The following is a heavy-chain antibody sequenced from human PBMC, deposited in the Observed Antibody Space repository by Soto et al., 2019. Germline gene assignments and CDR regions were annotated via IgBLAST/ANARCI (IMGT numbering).Heavy chain of an antibody. Sequence: GGSLRLSCAASGFTFSSYSMNWVRQAPGKGLEWVSYISSSSSTIYYADSVKGRFTISRDNAKNSLYLQMNSLRDEDTAVYYCARYVVRGVIIGGTSGDRRFDPWGQGTLVTVSS. CDR3: ARYVVRGVIIGGTSGDRRFDP. CDR1: GFTFSSYS. CDR2: ISSSSSTI. V-gene: IGHV3-48*02. J-gene: IGHJ5*02. D-gene: IGHD3-10*01.